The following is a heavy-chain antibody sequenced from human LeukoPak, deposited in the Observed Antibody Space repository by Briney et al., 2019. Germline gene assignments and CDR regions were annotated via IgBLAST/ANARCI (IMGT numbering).Heavy chain of an antibody. J-gene: IGHJ4*02. CDR3: ARGTAATAGIDY. V-gene: IGHV3-74*01. CDR2: INTDGSAT. D-gene: IGHD6-13*01. Sequence: PGGSLRLSCAVSGFNFSSYWIHWVRQAPGKGLVWVSLINTDGSATIYGDSAKGRSTVSRDNDKNTLFLDMNSLRVEDTAVYYCARGTAATAGIDYWGQGTLVTVSS. CDR1: GFNFSSYW.